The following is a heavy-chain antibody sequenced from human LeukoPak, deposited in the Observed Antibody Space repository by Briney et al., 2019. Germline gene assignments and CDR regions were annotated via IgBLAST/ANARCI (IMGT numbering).Heavy chain of an antibody. D-gene: IGHD3-10*01. Sequence: SETLSLTCTVSGGAISSYYWSWIRQPPGKGLEWIGYIYYSGSTNYNPSLKSRVTISVDTSKNQFSLKLSSVTAADTAVYYCARNLGSPYYYGSGTLKVKWFHPWGQGSLVSVSS. CDR3: ARNLGSPYYYGSGTLKVKWFHP. J-gene: IGHJ5*02. V-gene: IGHV4-59*01. CDR1: GGAISSYY. CDR2: IYYSGST.